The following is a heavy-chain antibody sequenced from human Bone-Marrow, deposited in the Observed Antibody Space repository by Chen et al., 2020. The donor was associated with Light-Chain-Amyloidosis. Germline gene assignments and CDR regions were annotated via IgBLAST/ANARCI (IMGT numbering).Heavy chain of an antibody. CDR1: GYTFPNYW. CDR2: IYHDDSDA. J-gene: IGHJ4*02. Sequence: EVQLEQSGPEVKKPGESLKISCKGSGYTFPNYWIGWVRQMPGKGLEWMGVIYHDDSDARYSPSFEGQVTISADKSITTAYLQWRSLKASDTAMYYCARRRDGYNFDSWGQGTLVTVSS. V-gene: IGHV5-51*01. CDR3: ARRRDGYNFDS. D-gene: IGHD5-12*01.